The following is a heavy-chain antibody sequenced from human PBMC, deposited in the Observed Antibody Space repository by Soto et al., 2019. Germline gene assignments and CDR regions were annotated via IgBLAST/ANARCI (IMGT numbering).Heavy chain of an antibody. D-gene: IGHD2-2*01. CDR3: ARYIVVVPAAISVSWFDP. CDR1: GGSISSGDYY. J-gene: IGHJ5*02. Sequence: QVQLQESGPGLVKPSQTLSLTCTVSGGSISSGDYYWSWIRQPPGKGLEWIGYIYYSGSTYYNPSLKSRVTTSVDTSKNQFSLKLSSVTAADTAVYYCARYIVVVPAAISVSWFDPWGQGTLVTVSS. CDR2: IYYSGST. V-gene: IGHV4-30-4*01.